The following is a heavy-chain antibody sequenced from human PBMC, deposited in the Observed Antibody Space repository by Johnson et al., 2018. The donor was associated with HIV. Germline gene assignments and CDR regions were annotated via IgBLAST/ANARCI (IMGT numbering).Heavy chain of an antibody. CDR3: ARVRGVVGATHAFDI. CDR1: GFTFSSYG. J-gene: IGHJ3*02. V-gene: IGHV3-30*03. CDR2: ISYDGSNK. Sequence: QVQLVESGGGLVQPGGSLRLSCAASGFTFSSYGIHWVRQAPGKGLEWVAVISYDGSNKYFADSVKGRFTISRDNSRKTLYLQMNSLRAEDTAGYYCARVRGVVGATHAFDIWDQGTMVTVSS. D-gene: IGHD1-26*01.